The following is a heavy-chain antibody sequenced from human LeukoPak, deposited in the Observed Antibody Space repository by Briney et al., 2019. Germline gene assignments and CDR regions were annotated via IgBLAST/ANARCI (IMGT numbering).Heavy chain of an antibody. V-gene: IGHV1-69-2*01. D-gene: IGHD1-1*01. CDR3: ATASLTQLYFDY. CDR1: GYTFTDYY. CDR2: IDPEDGET. Sequence: ASVKVSCKTSGYTFTDYYIHWVQQAPGRGLEWMGRIDPEDGETKFSEKFQGRLTITADTSTNTAYMELSSLTSEDTAIYFCATASLTQLYFDYWGQGTLVTVSS. J-gene: IGHJ4*02.